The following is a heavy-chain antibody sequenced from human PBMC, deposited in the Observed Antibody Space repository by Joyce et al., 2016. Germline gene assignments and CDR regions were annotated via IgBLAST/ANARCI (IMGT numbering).Heavy chain of an antibody. V-gene: IGHV3-23*01. Sequence: EVQLLESGGGLVQPGGSLKLSCAASGFNFSNYAMSWVRQAPGKGLEWVTTISGSGGITYYADSVKGRFTISRDNSKDTLYLQMNSLRAEDTAVYYCAKDYYDISGYPAFYYFDYWGHGTLVTVSS. J-gene: IGHJ4*01. CDR1: GFNFSNYA. CDR3: AKDYYDISGYPAFYYFDY. CDR2: ISGSGGIT. D-gene: IGHD3-22*01.